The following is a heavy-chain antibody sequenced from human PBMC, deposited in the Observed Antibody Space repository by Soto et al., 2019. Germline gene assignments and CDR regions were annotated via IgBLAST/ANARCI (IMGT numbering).Heavy chain of an antibody. CDR3: ASMDYYYYYGMDV. Sequence: GSGKGCFKASGQAFTNYYMHWVRQAPGQGLEWMGVISPSGDGPTFAQKFQGRVTMTRDTSTSTVYMELSSLRFEDTAVYYCASMDYYYYYGMDVWGHGIMVTVSS. D-gene: IGHD3-10*01. J-gene: IGHJ6*02. CDR2: ISPSGDGP. CDR1: GQAFTNYY. V-gene: IGHV1-46*01.